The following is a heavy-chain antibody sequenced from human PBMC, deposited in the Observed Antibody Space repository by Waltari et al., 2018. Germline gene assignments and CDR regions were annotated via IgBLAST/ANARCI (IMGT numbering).Heavy chain of an antibody. Sequence: EVQLVESGGVVVQPGGSLRLSCAASGFTFDDYALPWVRPAPGKGLEWVSLISWDGGSTYYADSVKGRFTISRDNSKNSLYLQMNSLRAEDTALYYCAKDISQYYYDSSGYYYAFDIWGQGTMVTVSS. D-gene: IGHD3-22*01. CDR1: GFTFDDYA. CDR3: AKDISQYYYDSSGYYYAFDI. CDR2: ISWDGGST. V-gene: IGHV3-43D*04. J-gene: IGHJ3*02.